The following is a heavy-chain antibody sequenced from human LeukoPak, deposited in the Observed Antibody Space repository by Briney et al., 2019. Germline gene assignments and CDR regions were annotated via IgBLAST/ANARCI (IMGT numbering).Heavy chain of an antibody. CDR1: GSIFTSYW. CDR2: IYPGDSDT. CDR3: ARRRLDGHFDY. Sequence: GXSLQISCQGSGSIFTSYWIGWVRQVPGKGLEWMGIIYPGDSDTRNSPSFQGQVTIPADKSISTAYLQWSSLKASDTAMYYCARRRLDGHFDYWGQGTLVTVSS. J-gene: IGHJ4*02. D-gene: IGHD5-24*01. V-gene: IGHV5-51*01.